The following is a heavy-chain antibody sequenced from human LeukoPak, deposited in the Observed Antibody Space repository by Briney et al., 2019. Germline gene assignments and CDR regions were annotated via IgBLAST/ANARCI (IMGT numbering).Heavy chain of an antibody. CDR1: GYTFTSYD. D-gene: IGHD6-13*01. J-gene: IGHJ4*02. Sequence: GASVKVSCKASGYTFTSYDINWGRHINWVRQATGHGLEWMEWMNPNTANTGYAQKFQGRATITRDTSLSTAYMELSSLRSEDTAVYYCAREPLPGQQLAQGCFDYWGQGTLVTVSS. CDR2: MNPNTANT. CDR3: AREPLPGQQLAQGCFDY. V-gene: IGHV1-8*03.